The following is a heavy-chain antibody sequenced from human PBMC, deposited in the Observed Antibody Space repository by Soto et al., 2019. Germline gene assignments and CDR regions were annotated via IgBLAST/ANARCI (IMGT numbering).Heavy chain of an antibody. V-gene: IGHV4-39*01. CDR3: ARSRGPRNRNVFDI. CDR1: GASLSSGYYY. Sequence: SETLSLTCTVSGASLSSGYYYWGWIRQPPGKGLEWIGSIHYSESSYFYPSLQSRVTISLDTSQNQISLNLSSVTAADTAVYYCARSRGPRNRNVFDIWGQGTMVTVSS. J-gene: IGHJ3*02. D-gene: IGHD3-10*01. CDR2: IHYSESS.